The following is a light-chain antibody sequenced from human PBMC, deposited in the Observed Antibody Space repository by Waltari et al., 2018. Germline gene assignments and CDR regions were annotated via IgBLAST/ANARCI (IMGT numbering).Light chain of an antibody. CDR2: WAS. V-gene: IGKV4-1*01. CDR3: QQYYSDKT. Sequence: DIVMTQSPNSRAVSLGERATISYKSSQSILSSSNNRNFLSWYQQKPGQPPKLLIYWASTRESGVPDRVRGSGSGTDFTLTISSLQAEDVAVYYCQQYYSDKTFGQGTKVEIK. J-gene: IGKJ1*01. CDR1: QSILSSSNNRNF.